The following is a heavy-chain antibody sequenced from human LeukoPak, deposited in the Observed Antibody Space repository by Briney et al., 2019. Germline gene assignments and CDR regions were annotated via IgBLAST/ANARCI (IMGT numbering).Heavy chain of an antibody. Sequence: SETLSLTCPVFGGSISSYYWSWIRQPPGKGLEWIGSIYYSGSTNYNPSLKSRVTISVDTSKNQFTLKLSSVTAAAPAVYYGARAHLYGDYYHGMDVWGQGTTVTVSS. V-gene: IGHV4-59*01. CDR3: ARAHLYGDYYHGMDV. CDR2: IYYSGST. CDR1: GGSISSYY. J-gene: IGHJ6*02. D-gene: IGHD2-8*01.